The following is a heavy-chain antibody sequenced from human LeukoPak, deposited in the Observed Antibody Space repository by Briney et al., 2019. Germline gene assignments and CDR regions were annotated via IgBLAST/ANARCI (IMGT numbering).Heavy chain of an antibody. D-gene: IGHD6-19*01. CDR2: IYSDGGT. V-gene: IGHV3-23*03. CDR3: ARDGSTGWHYFEY. Sequence: PGGSLRLSCAASRFTLSFHAMSWVRQAPGQGLEWVSVIYSDGGTSFAGNTYYADSVKGRFTISRDNSKNTLYLQMNSLRTEDTAVYYCARDGSTGWHYFEYWGQGTLVTVSS. CDR1: RFTLSFHA. J-gene: IGHJ4*02.